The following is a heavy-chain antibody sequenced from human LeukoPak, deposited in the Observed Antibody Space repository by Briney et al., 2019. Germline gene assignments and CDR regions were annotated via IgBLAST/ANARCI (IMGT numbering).Heavy chain of an antibody. Sequence: SETLSLTCTVSGGSISSSSYYWGWIRQPPGKGLEWIGSIYYSGSTYYNPSLKSRVTISVDTSKNQFPLKLSSVTAADTAVYYCARSIMITFGGVIPHYFDYWGQGTLVTVSS. V-gene: IGHV4-39*01. CDR1: GGSISSSSYY. J-gene: IGHJ4*02. CDR2: IYYSGST. CDR3: ARSIMITFGGVIPHYFDY. D-gene: IGHD3-16*02.